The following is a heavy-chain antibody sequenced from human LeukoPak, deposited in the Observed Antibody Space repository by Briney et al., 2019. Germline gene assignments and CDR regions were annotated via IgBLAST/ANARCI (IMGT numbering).Heavy chain of an antibody. CDR1: GFTFSSYG. CDR2: ISYDGSNK. V-gene: IGHV3-30*18. D-gene: IGHD6-6*01. Sequence: GGSLRLSCAASGFTFSSYGMHWVRQAPGKGLEWVAVISYDGSNKYYADSVKGRFTISRDNSKNTLYLQMNSLRAEDTAVCYCAKVYSSSLSFDIWGQGTMVTVSS. J-gene: IGHJ3*02. CDR3: AKVYSSSLSFDI.